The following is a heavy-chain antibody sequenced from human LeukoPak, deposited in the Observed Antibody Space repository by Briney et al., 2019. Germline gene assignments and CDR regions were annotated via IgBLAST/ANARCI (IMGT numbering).Heavy chain of an antibody. CDR2: IKEDGSEK. CDR3: ATLKAAVTIFDN. Sequence: GGSLRLSCAASGFIFSSCWVSWVRQAPGKGLGWVASIKEDGSEKKHADSVKGRFTISRDNAENSLYLQMNSLRAEDTAVYYCATLKAAVTIFDNWGQGTLVTVSS. J-gene: IGHJ4*02. CDR1: GFIFSSCW. D-gene: IGHD4-17*01. V-gene: IGHV3-7*01.